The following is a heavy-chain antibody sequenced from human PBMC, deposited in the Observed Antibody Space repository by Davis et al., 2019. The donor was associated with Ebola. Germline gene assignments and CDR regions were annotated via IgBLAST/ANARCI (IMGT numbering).Heavy chain of an antibody. J-gene: IGHJ4*02. CDR3: AKQRGVGAIDYDY. CDR1: GFTFSSYG. V-gene: IGHV3-30*18. CDR2: ISYDGSNK. D-gene: IGHD1-26*01. Sequence: GESLKISCAASGFTFSSYGMHWVRQAPGKGLEWVAVISYDGSNKYYADSVKGRFTTFRDNLKNTLYLQMNSLRADDTAVYYCAKQRGVGAIDYDYWGRGTVVTASS.